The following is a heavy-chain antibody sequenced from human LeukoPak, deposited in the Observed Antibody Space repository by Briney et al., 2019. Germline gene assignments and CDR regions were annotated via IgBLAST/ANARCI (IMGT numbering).Heavy chain of an antibody. V-gene: IGHV4-59*01. D-gene: IGHD6-13*01. CDR2: IYYSGST. Sequence: SETLSLTCTVSGGSISSYYWSWIRQPPGKGLEWIGYIYYSGSTNYNPSLKSRVTISVDTSKNQFSLKLSSVTAADTAVYYCARGESGYSSTVGYFQHWGQGTLVTVSS. CDR3: ARGESGYSSTVGYFQH. CDR1: GGSISSYY. J-gene: IGHJ1*01.